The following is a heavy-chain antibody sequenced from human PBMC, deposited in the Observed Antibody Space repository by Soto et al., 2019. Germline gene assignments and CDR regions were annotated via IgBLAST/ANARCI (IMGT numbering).Heavy chain of an antibody. CDR2: ISYDGSNK. Sequence: QVQLVESGGGVVQPGRSLRLSCAASGFTFSSYGMHWVRQAPGKGLEWVAVISYDGSNKYYADSVKGRFTISRDNSKNTLYLQMNSLRAEDTAVSYCAKDILTGYYRPYFDYWGQGTLVTVSS. CDR3: AKDILTGYYRPYFDY. V-gene: IGHV3-30*18. D-gene: IGHD3-9*01. CDR1: GFTFSSYG. J-gene: IGHJ4*02.